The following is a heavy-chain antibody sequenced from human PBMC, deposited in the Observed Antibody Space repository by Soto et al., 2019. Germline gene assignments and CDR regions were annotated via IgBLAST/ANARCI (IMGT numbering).Heavy chain of an antibody. CDR3: ARALVPSTCCAFDR. D-gene: IGHD1-26*01. CDR2: VYYSGGK. J-gene: IGHJ3*01. V-gene: IGHV4-59*01. Sequence: SETLSLTCTVPGDSISSYHWGWIRQPPGKGLEWIGFVYYSGGKYYNPSLESRVTMSTDTSRNQVSLKVKSVTAAATAVYYCARALVPSTCCAFDRWGQGTMVTVSS. CDR1: GDSISSYH.